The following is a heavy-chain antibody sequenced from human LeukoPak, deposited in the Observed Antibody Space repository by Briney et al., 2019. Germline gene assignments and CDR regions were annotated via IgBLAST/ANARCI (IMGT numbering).Heavy chain of an antibody. D-gene: IGHD3-10*01. Sequence: GASVKVSCKASGGTFSSYAISWVRQAPGQGLEWMGGIIPIFGTANYAQKFQGRVTITADESTSTAHMELSSLRSEDTAVYYCARDLYYYGSGSNPSTYYFDYWGQGTLVTVSS. J-gene: IGHJ4*02. CDR2: IIPIFGTA. CDR3: ARDLYYYGSGSNPSTYYFDY. V-gene: IGHV1-69*13. CDR1: GGTFSSYA.